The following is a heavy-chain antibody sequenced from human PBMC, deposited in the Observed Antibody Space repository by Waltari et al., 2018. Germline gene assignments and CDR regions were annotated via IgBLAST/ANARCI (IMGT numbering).Heavy chain of an antibody. V-gene: IGHV4-39*07. CDR2: SYYSGTT. J-gene: IGHJ5*02. CDR1: GGSISSSSYY. CDR3: ARDPTKGVYNWFDP. D-gene: IGHD3-10*01. Sequence: QLQLQESGPGLVKPSETLSLTCTVSGGSISSSSYYWGWIRQPPGKGLEWIGSSYYSGTTHYNSSLKGRATISVDPTKNQFSLEISSTTAADTAVYYCARDPTKGVYNWFDPWGQGILVIVSS.